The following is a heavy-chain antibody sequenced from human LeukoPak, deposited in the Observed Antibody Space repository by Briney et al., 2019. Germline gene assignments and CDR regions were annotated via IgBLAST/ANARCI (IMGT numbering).Heavy chain of an antibody. CDR2: ISYDGSNK. CDR3: ARVNIDAFDI. CDR1: GFTFSSYA. Sequence: GRSLRLSCAASGFTFSSYAMHWVRQAPGKGLEWVAVISYDGSNKYYADSVKGRFTISRDNSKNTLYLQMNSLRAEDTAVYYCARVNIDAFDIWGQGTLVTVSS. V-gene: IGHV3-30*04. J-gene: IGHJ3*02.